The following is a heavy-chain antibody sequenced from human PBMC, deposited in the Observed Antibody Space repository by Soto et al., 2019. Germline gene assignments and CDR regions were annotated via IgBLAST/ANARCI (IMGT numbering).Heavy chain of an antibody. CDR3: ASRPHGDYSGSFDY. D-gene: IGHD4-17*01. Sequence: GASVKVSCKASGGTFSSYSISWVRQAPGQGLEWMGGIIPIFGTANYAQKFQGRVTITADESTSTAYMELSSLRSEDTAVYYCASRPHGDYSGSFDYWGQGTLVTVSS. J-gene: IGHJ4*02. CDR2: IIPIFGTA. V-gene: IGHV1-69*13. CDR1: GGTFSSYS.